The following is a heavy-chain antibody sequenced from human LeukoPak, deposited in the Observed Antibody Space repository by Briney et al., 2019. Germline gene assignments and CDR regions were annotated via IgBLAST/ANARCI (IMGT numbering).Heavy chain of an antibody. D-gene: IGHD3-10*01. CDR3: ARDRDYGSGIFGY. CDR2: INPNSGGT. V-gene: IGHV1-2*02. J-gene: IGHJ4*02. Sequence: ASVKVSCKASGYTFTGYYMHWVRQAPGQGLEWMGWINPNSGGTNYAQKFQGRVTMTRDTSISTAYMELNRLRSDDTAVYYRARDRDYGSGIFGYWGQGTLVTVSS. CDR1: GYTFTGYY.